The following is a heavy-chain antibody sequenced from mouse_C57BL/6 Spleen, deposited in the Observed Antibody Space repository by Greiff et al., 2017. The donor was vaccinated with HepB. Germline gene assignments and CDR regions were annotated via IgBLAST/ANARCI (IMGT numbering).Heavy chain of an antibody. CDR3: ARYYYGSSGDFDY. Sequence: VQLQQSGAELAKPGASVKLSCKASGYTFTSYWMHWVKQRPGQGLEWVGYINPSSGDTTYNQKSKDKATLTADKSTSTAYMQLSSLTYEDAAVYYCARYYYGSSGDFDYWGQGTTLTVSS. V-gene: IGHV1-7*01. D-gene: IGHD1-1*01. CDR1: GYTFTSYW. CDR2: INPSSGDT. J-gene: IGHJ2*01.